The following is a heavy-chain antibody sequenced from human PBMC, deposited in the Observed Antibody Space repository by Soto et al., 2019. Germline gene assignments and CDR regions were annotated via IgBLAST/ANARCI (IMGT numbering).Heavy chain of an antibody. J-gene: IGHJ6*02. CDR3: AKELSNYARYYYYGMDV. CDR2: ISGSGGST. Sequence: GGSLRLSCAASGFTFSSYAMSWVRQAPGKGLEWVSAISGSGGSTYYADSVKGRFTISRDNSKNTLYLQMNSLRAEDTAVYYCAKELSNYARYYYYGMDVWGQGTTVTVSS. V-gene: IGHV3-23*01. D-gene: IGHD4-4*01. CDR1: GFTFSSYA.